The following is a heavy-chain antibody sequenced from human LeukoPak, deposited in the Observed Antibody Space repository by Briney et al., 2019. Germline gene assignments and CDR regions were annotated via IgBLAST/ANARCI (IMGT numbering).Heavy chain of an antibody. J-gene: IGHJ4*02. V-gene: IGHV3-33*01. CDR3: ARDLRRFAAYYFDY. CDR2: IWYDGSTK. CDR1: GFTFSSFG. Sequence: GGSLRLSCAASGFTFSSFGMHWVRQSPGKGLEWVAVIWYDGSTKVYADSVKGRFTISRDNSKNTLYLQTNSLRAEDTAVYYCARDLRRFAAYYFDYWGQGTLVTVSS. D-gene: IGHD5/OR15-5a*01.